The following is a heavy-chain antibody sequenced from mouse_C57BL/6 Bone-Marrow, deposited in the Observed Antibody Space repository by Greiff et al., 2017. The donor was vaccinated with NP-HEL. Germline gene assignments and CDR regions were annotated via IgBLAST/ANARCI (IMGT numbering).Heavy chain of an antibody. D-gene: IGHD1-1*01. CDR3: ARHGTTVVAFDY. V-gene: IGHV5-6*01. J-gene: IGHJ2*01. CDR1: GFTFSSYG. Sequence: VKLVESGGDLVKPGGSLKLSCAASGFTFSSYGMSWVRQTPDKRLEWVATISSGGSYTYYPDSVKGRFTISRDNAKNTRYLQMSSLKSEDTAMYYCARHGTTVVAFDYWGQGTTLTVSS. CDR2: ISSGGSYT.